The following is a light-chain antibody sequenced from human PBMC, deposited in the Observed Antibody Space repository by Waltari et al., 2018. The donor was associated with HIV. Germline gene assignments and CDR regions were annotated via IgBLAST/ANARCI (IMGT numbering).Light chain of an antibody. Sequence: NFMLTQPHSVSESPGKTVTISCTRSSGSIASNYVQWYQQRPGSAPTTVIYEDNQRPSGVPVRFSGSIDSSSNSASLTISGLKTEDEADYYGQSYDSSNHVFGTGTKVTVL. CDR1: SGSIASNY. CDR2: EDN. V-gene: IGLV6-57*03. J-gene: IGLJ1*01. CDR3: QSYDSSNHV.